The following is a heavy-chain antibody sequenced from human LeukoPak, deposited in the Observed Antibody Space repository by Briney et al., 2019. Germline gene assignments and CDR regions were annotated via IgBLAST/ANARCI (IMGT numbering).Heavy chain of an antibody. CDR2: IYYSGST. CDR3: ASTDYGGYFDY. CDR1: GGSISSGGYY. J-gene: IGHJ4*02. D-gene: IGHD4-23*01. V-gene: IGHV4-31*03. Sequence: SXTLSLTCTVSGGSISSGGYYWSGIRQHPGRGLEWIGYIYYSGSTYYNPSLKSRVTISVDTSKNQFSLKLSSVTAADTAVYYCASTDYGGYFDYWGQGTLVTVSS.